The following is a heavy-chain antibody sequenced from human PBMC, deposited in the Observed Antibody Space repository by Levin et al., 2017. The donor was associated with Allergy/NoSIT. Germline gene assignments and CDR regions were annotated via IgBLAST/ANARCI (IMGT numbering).Heavy chain of an antibody. CDR2: INAANGNT. CDR1: EYTFTSYA. Sequence: ASVKVSCKASEYTFTSYAIHWVRQAPGQRLEWMGWINAANGNTKYSQKFQGRVTITRDTSASTAYMDLSSLRSEDTTVYYCARDISIAAAGTRSSRSHGFDIWGQGTWSPSLQ. J-gene: IGHJ3*02. V-gene: IGHV1-3*01. CDR3: ARDISIAAAGTRSSRSHGFDI. D-gene: IGHD6-13*01.